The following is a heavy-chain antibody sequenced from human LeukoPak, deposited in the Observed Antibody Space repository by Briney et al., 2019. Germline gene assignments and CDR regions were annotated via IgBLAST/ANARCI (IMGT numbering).Heavy chain of an antibody. CDR3: ARGYWGGYDLPGTFDI. CDR1: GGSISSGDYY. V-gene: IGHV4-30-4*01. Sequence: SENLSLTCTVSGGSISSGDYYWSWIRQPPGKGLKWIVYIYYSGSTYYNPSLKSRVTISVDTSKNQFSLKLSSVTAADTAVYYCARGYWGGYDLPGTFDIWGQGTMVTVSS. CDR2: IYYSGST. D-gene: IGHD5-12*01. J-gene: IGHJ3*02.